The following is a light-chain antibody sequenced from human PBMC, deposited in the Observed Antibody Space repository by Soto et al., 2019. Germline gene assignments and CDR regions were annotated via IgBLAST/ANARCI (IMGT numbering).Light chain of an antibody. CDR3: QQRSNWYT. CDR2: DAS. CDR1: QSVSSY. Sequence: EIVLTQSPATLSLSPGERATLSCRASQSVSSYLAWYQQKPGQAPRLLIYDASNRAPGIPARSSGSGSGTDFTLTINSLEPEDFAVYYCQQRSNWYTFGQGTKLEIK. V-gene: IGKV3-11*01. J-gene: IGKJ2*01.